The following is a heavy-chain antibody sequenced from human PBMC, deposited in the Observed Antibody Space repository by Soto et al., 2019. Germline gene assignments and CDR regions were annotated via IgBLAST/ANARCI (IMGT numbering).Heavy chain of an antibody. J-gene: IGHJ6*02. CDR1: GYTFTSYA. CDR3: AGADFGYSSSWYKLYYYYYGMDV. D-gene: IGHD6-13*01. V-gene: IGHV1-3*01. Sequence: GASVKVSCKASGYTFTSYAMHWVRQAPGQRLEWMGWINAGNGNTKYSQKFQGRVTITRDTSASTAYMELSSLRSEDTAVYYCAGADFGYSSSWYKLYYYYYGMDVWGQGTMVTVSS. CDR2: INAGNGNT.